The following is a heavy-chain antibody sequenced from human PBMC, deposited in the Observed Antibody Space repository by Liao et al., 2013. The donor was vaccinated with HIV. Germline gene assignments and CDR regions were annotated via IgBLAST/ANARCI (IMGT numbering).Heavy chain of an antibody. CDR3: ARGANTSKWFEDWFDP. J-gene: IGHJ5*02. V-gene: IGHV4-34*01. Sequence: VQLQQWGTGLLKPSETLSLTCGLSGGSFSYYYWNWIRQSPGKGLEWIGEINFRGTANYNPSLKSRVTISIDTSKNQFSLELTSVSAADTAVYYCARGANTSKWFEDWFDPWGQGTLVTVSS. D-gene: IGHD2-2*01. CDR1: GGSFSYYY. CDR2: INFRGTA.